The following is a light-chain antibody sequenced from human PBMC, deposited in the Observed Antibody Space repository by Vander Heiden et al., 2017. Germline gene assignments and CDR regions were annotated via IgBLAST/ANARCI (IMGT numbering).Light chain of an antibody. CDR1: QSVSSN. J-gene: IGKJ1*01. CDR3: QQYNNWPKT. Sequence: ELVMPESPATLPVSPGERATLSCRASQSVSSNLAWYQQKPGQAPRLLIYGASTRATGIPARFSGSGSGTEFTLTISSLQSEDVAVYYCQQYNNWPKTFGQGTKVEIK. V-gene: IGKV3-15*01. CDR2: GAS.